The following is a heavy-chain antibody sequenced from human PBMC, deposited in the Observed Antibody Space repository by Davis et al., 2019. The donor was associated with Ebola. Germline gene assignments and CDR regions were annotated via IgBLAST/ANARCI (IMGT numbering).Heavy chain of an antibody. CDR1: GFAFSNYE. J-gene: IGHJ3*02. CDR3: ARDTHPYCGGDCYWDGAFDI. Sequence: GESLKISCAASGFAFSNYELNWVRQAPGKGLEWLSYIDGSGDTVYYADSVKGRFTISRDNSKNTLYLQMNSLRAEDTAVYYCARDTHPYCGGDCYWDGAFDIWGQGTMVTVSS. CDR2: IDGSGDTV. V-gene: IGHV3-48*03. D-gene: IGHD2-21*01.